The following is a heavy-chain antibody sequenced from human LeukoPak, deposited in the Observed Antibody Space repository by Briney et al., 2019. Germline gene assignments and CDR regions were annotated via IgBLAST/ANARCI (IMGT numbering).Heavy chain of an antibody. CDR3: ARETTPQYYYDSSGWDAFDI. Sequence: GGSLRLSCAASGFTFSSYWMSWVRQAPGKGLEWVAHIKQDGSEKYYVDSVKGRFTISRDNAKNSLYLQMNSLRAEDTAVYYCARETTPQYYYDSSGWDAFDIWGQGTMVTVSS. CDR2: IKQDGSEK. J-gene: IGHJ3*02. V-gene: IGHV3-7*01. CDR1: GFTFSSYW. D-gene: IGHD3-22*01.